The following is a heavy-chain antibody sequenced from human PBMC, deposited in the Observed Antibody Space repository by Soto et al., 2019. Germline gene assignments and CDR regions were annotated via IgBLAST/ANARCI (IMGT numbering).Heavy chain of an antibody. CDR3: ARGDFDRSGNYDAGWFAP. CDR1: GYTFTAYY. CDR2: INPNSGGT. J-gene: IGHJ5*02. Sequence: QVQLVQSGAEVKKPGASVKVSCKASGYTFTAYYMHWLRQAPGQGLEWMGWINPNSGGTNYAQRLQGRVTVSNDSSISTTYLEVSSLGCDDTAVYYCARGDFDRSGNYDAGWFAPWGQGTLVTVSS. D-gene: IGHD3-22*01. V-gene: IGHV1-2*02.